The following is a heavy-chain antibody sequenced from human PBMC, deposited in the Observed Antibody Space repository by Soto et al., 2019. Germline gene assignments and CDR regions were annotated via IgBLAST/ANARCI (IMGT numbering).Heavy chain of an antibody. CDR2: INDDGIST. D-gene: IGHD1-1*01. CDR1: GFTFRMYC. CDR3: TRGPRPTSTGTGAL. Sequence: PXESLSLSCAASGFTFRMYCMHWVRQVPGKGPEWVSRINDDGISTNYADSVKGRFTISRDNAKNTLYLQMNALRVEDTGVYYCTRGPRPTSTGTGALWGQGTLVTVSS. J-gene: IGHJ4*02. V-gene: IGHV3-74*01.